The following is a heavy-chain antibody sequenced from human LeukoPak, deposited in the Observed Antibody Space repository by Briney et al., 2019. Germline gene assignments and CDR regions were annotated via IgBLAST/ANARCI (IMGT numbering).Heavy chain of an antibody. CDR2: IYYSGST. D-gene: IGHD6-19*01. Sequence: SETLSLTCTVSGGSISSYYCSWIRQPPGKGLEWIGSIYYSGSTNYNPSLKSRVTISVDTSKNQFSLNLTSVTAADTAVYYCARLASSGWSHCDYWGQGTLVTVSS. V-gene: IGHV4-59*01. J-gene: IGHJ4*02. CDR3: ARLASSGWSHCDY. CDR1: GGSISSYY.